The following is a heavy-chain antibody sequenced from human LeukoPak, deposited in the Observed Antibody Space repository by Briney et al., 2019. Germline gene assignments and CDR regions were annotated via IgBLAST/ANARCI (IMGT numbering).Heavy chain of an antibody. J-gene: IGHJ4*02. D-gene: IGHD3-16*01. CDR1: GGSISSGDYY. CDR2: IYYSGST. Sequence: SETLSLTCTVSGGSISSGDYYWCWIRQPPGKGLEWIGYIYYSGSTYYNPSLKSRVTISVDTSKNQFSLKLSSVTAADTAVYYCARVGAIKSRPTRYYFDYWGQGTLVTVSS. CDR3: ARVGAIKSRPTRYYFDY. V-gene: IGHV4-30-4*01.